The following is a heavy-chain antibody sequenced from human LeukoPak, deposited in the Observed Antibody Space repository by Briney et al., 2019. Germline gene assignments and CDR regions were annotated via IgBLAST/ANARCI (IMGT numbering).Heavy chain of an antibody. CDR2: ISTTGGIT. V-gene: IGHV3-23*01. Sequence: GGSLRLSCAASGFTFDNYAMNWVRQAPGKGLEWVSAISTTGGITHYADSVKGRFTISRDNAKNTLYLRMTSLGAEDTAVYYCAKDVQASYWGQGTLVTVSS. CDR3: AKDVQASY. J-gene: IGHJ4*02. CDR1: GFTFDNYA.